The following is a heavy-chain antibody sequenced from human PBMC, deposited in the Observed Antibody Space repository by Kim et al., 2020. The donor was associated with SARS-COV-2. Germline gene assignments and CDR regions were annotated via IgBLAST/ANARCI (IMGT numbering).Heavy chain of an antibody. V-gene: IGHV4-31*03. D-gene: IGHD2-21*02. CDR3: ARVNCGGDCYRTYYFDY. J-gene: IGHJ4*02. Sequence: SETLSLTCTVSGGSISSGGYYWSWIRQHPGKGLEWIGYIYYSGSTYYNPSLKSRVTISVDTPKNQFSLKMSSVTAADTAVYYCARVNCGGDCYRTYYFDYWGQGTLVTVSS. CDR1: GGSISSGGYY. CDR2: IYYSGST.